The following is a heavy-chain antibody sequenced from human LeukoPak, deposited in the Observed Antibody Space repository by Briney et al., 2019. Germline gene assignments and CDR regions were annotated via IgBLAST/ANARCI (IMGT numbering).Heavy chain of an antibody. D-gene: IGHD2-2*01. Sequence: GGSLRLSCAASGFSFSTYWMSWVRQAPGKGLEWVANIKQDGGEKYYVSSVKGRFTISRDNAKNSLYLQMNSLRVEDTAVYYCARHAGGDAFDIWGQGTMVTVSS. V-gene: IGHV3-7*01. CDR1: GFSFSTYW. J-gene: IGHJ3*02. CDR2: IKQDGGEK. CDR3: ARHAGGDAFDI.